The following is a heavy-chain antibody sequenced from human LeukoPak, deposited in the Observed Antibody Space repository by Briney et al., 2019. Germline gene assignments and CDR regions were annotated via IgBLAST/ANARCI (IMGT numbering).Heavy chain of an antibody. Sequence: GGSLRLSCAASGFTFSSYSMNWVRQAPRKGLDWVSSISSSSSYIYYADSVKGRFTISRDNAKNSLYLQMNSLRAEDTAVHYCARGGYCSSTSCYADYWGQGTLVTVSS. CDR2: ISSSSSYI. CDR1: GFTFSSYS. CDR3: ARGGYCSSTSCYADY. J-gene: IGHJ4*02. V-gene: IGHV3-21*01. D-gene: IGHD2-2*01.